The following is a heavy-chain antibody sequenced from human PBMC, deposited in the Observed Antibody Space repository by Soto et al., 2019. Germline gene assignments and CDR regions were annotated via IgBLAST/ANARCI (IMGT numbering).Heavy chain of an antibody. V-gene: IGHV3-23*01. Sequence: EVELLGSGGGLVQPGGSLRLSCAASVFTFNNYAMNWVRQAPGKGLEWVATINDSGDITYYAESVKGRFTISRDNSKNTLYLPMSSLRAEDTAVYYWPGGKDFPPYYFYYGMDVWDQGTTVTVS. CDR3: PGGKDFPPYYFYYGMDV. CDR1: VFTFNNYA. D-gene: IGHD3-10*01. CDR2: INDSGDIT. J-gene: IGHJ6*02.